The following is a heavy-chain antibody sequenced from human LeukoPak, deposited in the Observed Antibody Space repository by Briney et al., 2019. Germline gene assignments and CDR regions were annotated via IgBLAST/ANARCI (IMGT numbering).Heavy chain of an antibody. Sequence: GASVKVSCKASGYTFTGYYMHWVRQAPGQGLEWMGWINPNSGGTNYAQKFQGRVTMTRDTSISTAYMELSRLRSDDTAVYYCARGQVVPAAILYNWFDPWGQGALVTVSS. CDR2: INPNSGGT. J-gene: IGHJ5*02. CDR3: ARGQVVPAAILYNWFDP. V-gene: IGHV1-2*02. D-gene: IGHD2-2*02. CDR1: GYTFTGYY.